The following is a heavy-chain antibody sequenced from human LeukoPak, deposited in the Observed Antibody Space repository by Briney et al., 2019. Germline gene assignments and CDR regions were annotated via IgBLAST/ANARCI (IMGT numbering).Heavy chain of an antibody. D-gene: IGHD6-19*01. CDR2: INPSGDYT. CDR1: GFSFTKYF. V-gene: IGHV1-46*01. Sequence: ASVKVSCKASGFSFTKYFMHWVQQVPGQGLEWMGIINPSGDYTDYAQKFQGRVTMTRDTSTSTVYMELSSLRSEDTAVYYCARVESSGWSPFDYWGQGTLVTVSS. J-gene: IGHJ4*02. CDR3: ARVESSGWSPFDY.